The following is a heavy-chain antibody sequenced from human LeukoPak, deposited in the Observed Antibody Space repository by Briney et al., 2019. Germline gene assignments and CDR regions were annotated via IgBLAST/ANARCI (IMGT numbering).Heavy chain of an antibody. D-gene: IGHD1-1*01. CDR1: GFTFRTYR. V-gene: IGHV3-23*01. CDR2: ISGSGGST. Sequence: PGGSLRLSCEASGFTFRTYRMNWVRQAPGKGLEWVSGISGSGGSTYYADSVKGRFTISRDNSKNTLYLQMNSLRAEDTAVYYCAKGKLDPFDYWGQGTLVTVSS. CDR3: AKGKLDPFDY. J-gene: IGHJ4*02.